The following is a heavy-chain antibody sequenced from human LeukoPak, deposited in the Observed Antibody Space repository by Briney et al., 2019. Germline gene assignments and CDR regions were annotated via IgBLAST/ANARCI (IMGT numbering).Heavy chain of an antibody. V-gene: IGHV3-21*01. D-gene: IGHD4-17*01. CDR2: ISSSSSYI. CDR3: ARGDYGDYAAPPDY. Sequence: GGSLRLYCAASGFTFISYSMNWVRQAPGKGLEWVSSISSSSSYIYYADSVKGRFTISRDNAKNSLYLQMNSLRAEDTAVYYCARGDYGDYAAPPDYWGQGTLVTVSS. J-gene: IGHJ4*02. CDR1: GFTFISYS.